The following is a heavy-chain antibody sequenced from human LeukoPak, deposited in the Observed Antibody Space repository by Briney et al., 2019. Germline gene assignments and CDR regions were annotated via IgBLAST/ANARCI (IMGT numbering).Heavy chain of an antibody. D-gene: IGHD2-15*01. J-gene: IGHJ6*03. CDR2: INPSGGST. Sequence: ASVKVSCKASGYTFTNNYMHWVRQAPGQGLEWMGIINPSGGSTSYAQKFQGRVTMTRDMSTSTVYMELSSLRSEDTAVYYCARVLRYCSGGNCYSGGLGYMDVWGKGTTVTISS. CDR3: ARVLRYCSGGNCYSGGLGYMDV. CDR1: GYTFTNNY. V-gene: IGHV1-46*01.